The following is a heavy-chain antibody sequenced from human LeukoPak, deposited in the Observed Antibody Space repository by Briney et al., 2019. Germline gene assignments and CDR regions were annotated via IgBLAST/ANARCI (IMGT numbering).Heavy chain of an antibody. CDR1: GGTFSSYC. D-gene: IGHD3-22*01. J-gene: IGHJ4*02. Sequence: GSSVKVSCKAFGGTFSSYCFNWVRQAPGQGLEWMRGILPMFATTNYAQKFQGRVTITTDESTRTAYMELSSLRSDDTAVYYCATEYYYDSPTYYLVPRFDDWGQGTLVTVSS. CDR3: ATEYYYDSPTYYLVPRFDD. V-gene: IGHV1-69*05. CDR2: ILPMFATT.